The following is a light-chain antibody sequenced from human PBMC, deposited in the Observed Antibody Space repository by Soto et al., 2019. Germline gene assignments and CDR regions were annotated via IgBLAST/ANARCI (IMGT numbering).Light chain of an antibody. CDR2: SNN. CDR3: AAWDDSLNCYV. CDR1: SSNIGSNT. V-gene: IGLV1-44*01. Sequence: QSVLTQPPSTSGTPGQRVTISCSGSSSNIGSNTVNWYQHLPGTAPKLLIYSNNQRPSGVPDRFSGSKSGTSASLAVSGLQSVDDADYYCAAWDDSLNCYVFGTGTKLTVL. J-gene: IGLJ1*01.